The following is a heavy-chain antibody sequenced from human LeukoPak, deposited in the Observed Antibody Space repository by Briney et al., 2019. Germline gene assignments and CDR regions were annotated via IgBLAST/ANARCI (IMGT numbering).Heavy chain of an antibody. CDR1: GFTFSSCA. D-gene: IGHD1-26*01. Sequence: GGSLRLSCAASGFTFSSCAMSWVRQAPGRGLEWVSIISHTGGSTHYADSVKGRFTISRDNSKNTVYLQVNTVRADDTAVYYCAKANSGSYLDYFDSWGQGTLVTVSS. J-gene: IGHJ4*02. CDR3: AKANSGSYLDYFDS. CDR2: ISHTGGST. V-gene: IGHV3-23*01.